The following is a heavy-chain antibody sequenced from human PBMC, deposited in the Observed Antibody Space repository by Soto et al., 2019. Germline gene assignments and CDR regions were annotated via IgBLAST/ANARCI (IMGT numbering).Heavy chain of an antibody. D-gene: IGHD5-12*01. J-gene: IGHJ4*02. V-gene: IGHV4-4*07. Sequence: SETLSLTCTVSGGSINTFYWSWVRQPAGKGLEWIGRIFSSGSTSFNPSLESRVAMSVDTSKNHFSLNLSSVTAADMAVYYCAREGSYSAYNFAHGIQLWSFDFWGQGALVT. CDR1: GGSINTFY. CDR2: IFSSGST. CDR3: AREGSYSAYNFAHGIQLWSFDF.